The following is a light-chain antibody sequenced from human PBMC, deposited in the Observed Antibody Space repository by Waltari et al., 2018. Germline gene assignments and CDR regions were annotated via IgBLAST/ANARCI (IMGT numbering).Light chain of an antibody. CDR2: AAS. J-gene: IGKJ2*01. CDR1: QSISSY. CDR3: QQSYSTPGMYT. V-gene: IGKV1-39*01. Sequence: DIQMTQSPSSLSASVGDRVTITCRASQSISSYLNWYQQKPGKAPKLLIYAASSLQSGVPSRFSGSASVTYFTLTISSLQPEDFATYYCQQSYSTPGMYTFGQGTKLEIK.